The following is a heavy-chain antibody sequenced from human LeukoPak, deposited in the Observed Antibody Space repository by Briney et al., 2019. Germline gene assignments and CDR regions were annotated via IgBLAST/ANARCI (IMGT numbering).Heavy chain of an antibody. J-gene: IGHJ6*03. CDR2: ISSSSSYI. V-gene: IGHV3-11*06. Sequence: KPGGSLRLSCAASGFTFSDYYMSWIRQAPGKGLEWVSSISSSSSYIYYADSVKGRFTISRDNAKNSLYLQMNSLRAEDTAVYYCARDLGYCSSTSCYRGMDVWGKGTTVTVSS. D-gene: IGHD2-2*01. CDR3: ARDLGYCSSTSCYRGMDV. CDR1: GFTFSDYY.